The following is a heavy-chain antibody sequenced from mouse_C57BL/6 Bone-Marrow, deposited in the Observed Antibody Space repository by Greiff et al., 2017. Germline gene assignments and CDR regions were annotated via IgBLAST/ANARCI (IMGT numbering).Heavy chain of an antibody. V-gene: IGHV3-6*01. D-gene: IGHD1-1*01. CDR2: ISYDGSN. CDR1: GYSFTSGYY. CDR3: ARHYGSSPRYFEV. Sequence: ESGPGLVKPSQSLSLTCSVTGYSFTSGYYWNWIRQFPGNKLEWVGYISYDGSNNHNPSLKNRISITRDTSKNQFFLQLNSLTTEDTATYYCARHYGSSPRYFEVWGTGTTGTVSA. J-gene: IGHJ1*03.